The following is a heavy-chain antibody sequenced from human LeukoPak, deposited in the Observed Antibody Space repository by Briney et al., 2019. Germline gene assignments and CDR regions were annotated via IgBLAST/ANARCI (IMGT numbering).Heavy chain of an antibody. Sequence: VASVKVSCKASGGTFSSYAISWVRQAPGQGLEWMGRINPIFGTANYAQKFQGRVTITTDESTSTAYMELSSLRSEDTAVYYCARDRGHYDILTGYYTYFDYWGQGTLVTVSS. CDR1: GGTFSSYA. D-gene: IGHD3-9*01. J-gene: IGHJ4*02. CDR3: ARDRGHYDILTGYYTYFDY. V-gene: IGHV1-69*05. CDR2: INPIFGTA.